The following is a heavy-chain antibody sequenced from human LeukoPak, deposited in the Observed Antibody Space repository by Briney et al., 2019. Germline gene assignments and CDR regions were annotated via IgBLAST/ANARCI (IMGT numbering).Heavy chain of an antibody. CDR3: ARGDLYSSSSWRFDY. V-gene: IGHV4-38-2*02. J-gene: IGHJ4*02. Sequence: SETLSLTCTVSGYSISSGYYWGWIRQPPGKGLEWIGSIYHSGSTNYNPSLKSRVTISVDTSKNQFSLKLSSVTAADTAVYYCARGDLYSSSSWRFDYWGQGTLVTVSS. D-gene: IGHD6-6*01. CDR2: IYHSGST. CDR1: GYSISSGYY.